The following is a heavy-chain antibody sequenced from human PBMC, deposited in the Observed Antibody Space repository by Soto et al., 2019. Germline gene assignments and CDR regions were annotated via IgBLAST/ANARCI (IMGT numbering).Heavy chain of an antibody. CDR1: GYTFTSYG. D-gene: IGHD1-26*01. CDR3: AREAVGATTDYYYYGMDV. CDR2: ISAYNGNT. J-gene: IGHJ6*02. Sequence: ASVKFSCKASGYTFTSYGISWVRQAPGQGLEWMGWISAYNGNTNYAQKLQGRVTMTTDTSTSTAYMELRSLRSDDTAVYYCAREAVGATTDYYYYGMDVWGQGTTVTVS. V-gene: IGHV1-18*01.